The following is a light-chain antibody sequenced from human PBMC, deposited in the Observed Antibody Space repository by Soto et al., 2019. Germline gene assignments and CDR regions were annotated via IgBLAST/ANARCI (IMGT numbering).Light chain of an antibody. CDR2: GNN. CDR1: SSNIGTPYD. V-gene: IGLV1-40*01. Sequence: QPVLTQPPSVSGAPGQRVTISCTGSSSNIGTPYDVHWYQQLPGTAPRLLIYGNNNRPSGVPDRFSGSKSGTSASLAITGLQAEDEAYYYCQSYDRTLQWVFGGGTKLTVL. J-gene: IGLJ3*02. CDR3: QSYDRTLQWV.